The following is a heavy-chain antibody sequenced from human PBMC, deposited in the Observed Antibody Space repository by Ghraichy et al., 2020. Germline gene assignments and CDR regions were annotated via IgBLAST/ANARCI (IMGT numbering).Heavy chain of an antibody. D-gene: IGHD5-12*01. CDR3: AKESGWDIVATPRNPFDY. V-gene: IGHV3-23*01. J-gene: IGHJ4*02. Sequence: GSLRLSCAASGFTFSSYAMSWVRQAPGKGLEWVSAISGSGGSTYYADSVKGRFTISRDNSKNTLYLQMNSLRAEDTAVYYCAKESGWDIVATPRNPFDYWGQGTLVTVSS. CDR2: ISGSGGST. CDR1: GFTFSSYA.